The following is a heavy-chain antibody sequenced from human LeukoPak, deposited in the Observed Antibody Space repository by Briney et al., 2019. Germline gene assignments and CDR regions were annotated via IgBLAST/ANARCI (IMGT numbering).Heavy chain of an antibody. CDR2: IKQDGNEK. CDR3: ARSYGDPSRRGPYYYYYMDV. Sequence: ETLSLTCTVSGGSISSDNYYWGWIRQPPGKELEWVANIKQDGNEKYYVDSVKGRFTISRDNAKNSLYLQMNSLRAEDTAVYYCARSYGDPSRRGPYYYYYMDVWGKGTTVTVSS. J-gene: IGHJ6*03. V-gene: IGHV3-7*01. CDR1: GGSISSDNYY. D-gene: IGHD4-17*01.